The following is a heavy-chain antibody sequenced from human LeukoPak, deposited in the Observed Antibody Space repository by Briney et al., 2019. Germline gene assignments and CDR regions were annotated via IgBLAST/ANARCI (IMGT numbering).Heavy chain of an antibody. CDR1: GFTFSDYN. CDR2: ICSSGSTI. V-gene: IGHV3-11*01. J-gene: IGHJ4*02. D-gene: IGHD2-2*01. CDR3: ARELGYCSSTSCPTEGGFDY. Sequence: GGSLTLSRAASGFTFSDYNVSWTRQPPGKGLEWVAFICSSGSTIHYAASVKGRFTISRDNAKNSLFQQMNSLRSDDTAVYYCARELGYCSSTSCPTEGGFDYWGQGTLVTVSS.